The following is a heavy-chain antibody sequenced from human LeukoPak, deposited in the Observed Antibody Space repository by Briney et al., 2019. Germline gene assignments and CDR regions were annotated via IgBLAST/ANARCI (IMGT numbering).Heavy chain of an antibody. V-gene: IGHV1-2*06. J-gene: IGHJ5*02. CDR2: INPNSGST. Sequence: ASVKVSCKASGYTFTGYYMHWVRQAPGQGLEWMGRINPNSGSTNYAQKFQGRVTMTRDTSISTAYMELSRLRSDDTAVYYCARPGYSYGYWFDPWGQGTLVTVSS. CDR1: GYTFTGYY. CDR3: ARPGYSYGYWFDP. D-gene: IGHD5-18*01.